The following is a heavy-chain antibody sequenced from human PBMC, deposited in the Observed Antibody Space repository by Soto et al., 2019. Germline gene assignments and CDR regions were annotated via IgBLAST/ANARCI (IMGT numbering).Heavy chain of an antibody. Sequence: DVQLLESGGGLVQPEGSLRLSCAASGFTFSSYAMGWVRQGPGKGLEWVAVVSIGGSTHYADSVRGRITISRDNSKYTLSLIMKSLAVEDTAVYFCAKRRGAGGHIEYWGQGALVTVSS. V-gene: IGHV3-23*01. CDR2: VSIGGST. CDR3: AKRRGAGGHIEY. CDR1: GFTFSSYA. D-gene: IGHD1-26*01. J-gene: IGHJ4*02.